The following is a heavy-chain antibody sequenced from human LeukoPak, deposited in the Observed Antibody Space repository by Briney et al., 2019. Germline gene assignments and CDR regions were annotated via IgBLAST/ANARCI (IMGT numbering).Heavy chain of an antibody. CDR3: ARGAYCGGDCHSNWFDP. D-gene: IGHD2-21*02. J-gene: IGHJ5*02. Sequence: ASVKVSCKASGYTFTGYYMHWVRQAPGQGLEWMGWINPNSGGTNYAQKLQGRVTMTTDTSTSTAYMELSSLRSEDTAVYYCARGAYCGGDCHSNWFDPWGQGTLAIVSS. CDR2: INPNSGGT. V-gene: IGHV1-2*02. CDR1: GYTFTGYY.